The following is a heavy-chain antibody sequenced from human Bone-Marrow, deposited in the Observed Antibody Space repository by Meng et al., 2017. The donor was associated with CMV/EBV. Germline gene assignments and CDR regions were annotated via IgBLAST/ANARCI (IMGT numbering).Heavy chain of an antibody. CDR1: GYTFTGYY. J-gene: IGHJ3*02. V-gene: IGHV1-2*02. Sequence: ASVKVSCKASGYTFTGYYMHWVRQAPGQGLEWMGWINPNSGGTNYAQKFQGRVTMTRDTSISTAYMELRRLRSDDTAVYYCARDLGLHGGNYVFIMVRAFDIWGQGTMVTVSS. D-gene: IGHD4-23*01. CDR2: INPNSGGT. CDR3: ARDLGLHGGNYVFIMVRAFDI.